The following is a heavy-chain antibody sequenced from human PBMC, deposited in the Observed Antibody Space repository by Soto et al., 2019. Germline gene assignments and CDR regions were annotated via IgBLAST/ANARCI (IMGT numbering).Heavy chain of an antibody. J-gene: IGHJ4*02. V-gene: IGHV3-7*01. CDR1: GFIFRSYW. CDR2: INQDGSEK. CDR3: ARDGVAAGLYLDN. Sequence: LRLSCAASGFIFRSYWMSWVRQAPGKGLEWVANINQDGSEKYYVDSVRGRFIISRDNAENSLYLQMNSLRAEDTALYYCARDGVAAGLYLDNWGQGTLVTVSS. D-gene: IGHD2-15*01.